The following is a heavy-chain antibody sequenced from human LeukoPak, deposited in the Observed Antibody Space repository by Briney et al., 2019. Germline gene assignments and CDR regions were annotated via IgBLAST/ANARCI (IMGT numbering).Heavy chain of an antibody. J-gene: IGHJ5*01. CDR2: AIPILGST. CDR1: GATFSSSA. V-gene: IGHV1-69*05. D-gene: IGHD1-26*01. Sequence: SVNVSCKASGATFSSSAVSWVRQAPGQGLEWVGGAIPILGSTKYAQKFQDRVSITTDESTSTAYMELSSLRSVDTAVYYCARDDASATMGFDSWGQGTLVTVSS. CDR3: ARDDASATMGFDS.